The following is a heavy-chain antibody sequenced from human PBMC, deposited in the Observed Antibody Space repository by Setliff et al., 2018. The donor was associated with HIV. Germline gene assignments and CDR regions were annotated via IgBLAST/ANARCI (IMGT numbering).Heavy chain of an antibody. V-gene: IGHV3-11*01. CDR3: ARGRGESRTNYFDY. J-gene: IGHJ4*02. CDR2: ISSSGTTI. CDR1: GFTFSDYY. Sequence: PGGSLRLSCTASGFTFSDYYMSWIRQSPGKGLEWISYISSSGTTIYYADSVKGRFTTSRDNAKNSLYLQMNSLRAEDTAVYFCARGRGESRTNYFDYWGQGTLVTVSS.